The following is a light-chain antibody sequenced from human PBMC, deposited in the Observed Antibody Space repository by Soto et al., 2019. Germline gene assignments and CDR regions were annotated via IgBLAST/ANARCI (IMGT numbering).Light chain of an antibody. CDR1: SSNIGNNY. CDR2: ENN. V-gene: IGLV1-51*02. J-gene: IGLJ1*01. CDR3: GTWDSSVSPYV. Sequence: QSVLTQPPSVSAAPGQTVTISCSGSSSNIGNNYVSWYQQLPGTAPKLLIYENNKRPSGIPDRFSGSKSDTSATLGITGLQTGDEADYYCGTWDSSVSPYVFGTGTKVTVL.